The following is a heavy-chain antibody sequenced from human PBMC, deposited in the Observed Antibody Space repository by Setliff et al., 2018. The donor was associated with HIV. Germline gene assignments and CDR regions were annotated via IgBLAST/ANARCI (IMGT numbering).Heavy chain of an antibody. D-gene: IGHD3-22*01. CDR2: IEHDGSKK. Sequence: GGSLRLSCAASGFTFSSYAMHWVRQVPGKGLEWVAFIEHDGSKKFYADSVKGRFTISRDNSKNTLYLQMNSLRAEDTAIYYCAKNPGRSGLYYYYYYMDVWGTGTTVTVSS. J-gene: IGHJ6*03. CDR1: GFTFSSYA. CDR3: AKNPGRSGLYYYYYYMDV. V-gene: IGHV3-30*02.